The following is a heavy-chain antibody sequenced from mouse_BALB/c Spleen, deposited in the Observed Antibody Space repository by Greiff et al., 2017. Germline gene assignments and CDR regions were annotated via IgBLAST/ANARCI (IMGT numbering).Heavy chain of an antibody. CDR1: GYTFTSYV. V-gene: IGHV1-14*01. CDR3: ARKGTTVVADY. D-gene: IGHD1-1*01. Sequence: EVQLQQSGPELVKPGASMKMSCKASGYTFTSYVMHWVKQKPGQGLEWIGYINPYNDGTKYNEKFKGKATLTSDKSSSTAYMELSSLTSEDSAVYYCARKGTTVVADYWGQGTTLTVSS. J-gene: IGHJ2*01. CDR2: INPYNDGT.